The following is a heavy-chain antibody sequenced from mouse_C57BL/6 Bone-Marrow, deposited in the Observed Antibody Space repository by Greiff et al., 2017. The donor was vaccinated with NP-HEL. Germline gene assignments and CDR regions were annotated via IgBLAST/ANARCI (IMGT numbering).Heavy chain of an antibody. CDR1: GFNIKDDY. D-gene: IGHD1-1*01. CDR3: TFYYGSSYALFAY. V-gene: IGHV14-4*01. Sequence: VQLQQSGAELVRPGASVKLSCTASGFNIKDDYMHWVKQRPEQGLEWIGWIDPENGDTEYASKFQGKATITADTSSNTAYLQLSSLTSEDTAVYYCTFYYGSSYALFAYWGQGTLVTVSA. J-gene: IGHJ3*01. CDR2: IDPENGDT.